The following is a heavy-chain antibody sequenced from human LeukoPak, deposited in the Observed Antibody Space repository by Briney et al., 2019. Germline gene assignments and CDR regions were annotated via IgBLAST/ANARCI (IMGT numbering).Heavy chain of an antibody. CDR2: ISVSGAST. J-gene: IGHJ4*02. Sequence: PGGSLRLSCVASGFPLRNYVMSWVRQAPGEGLEWVSRISVSGASTDYADSVKGRFTISRDNSKNRLYLQMNSLRAEDTAVYYCATPPTVTRNYWGQGTLVTVSS. CDR3: ATPPTVTRNY. CDR1: GFPLRNYV. V-gene: IGHV3-23*01. D-gene: IGHD4-17*01.